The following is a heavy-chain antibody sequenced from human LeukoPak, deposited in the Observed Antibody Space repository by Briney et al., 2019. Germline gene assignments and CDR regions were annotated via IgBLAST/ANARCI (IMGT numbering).Heavy chain of an antibody. V-gene: IGHV3-53*01. CDR2: IYSGGST. J-gene: IGHJ4*02. CDR3: AKEVIVPAAMFFDY. D-gene: IGHD2-2*01. Sequence: GGSLRLSCAASGFTVSSNYMSWVRQAPGKGLEWVSVIYSGGSTYYADSVKGRFTISRDNSKNTLYLQMNSLRAEDTAVYYCAKEVIVPAAMFFDYWGQGTLVTVSS. CDR1: GFTVSSNY.